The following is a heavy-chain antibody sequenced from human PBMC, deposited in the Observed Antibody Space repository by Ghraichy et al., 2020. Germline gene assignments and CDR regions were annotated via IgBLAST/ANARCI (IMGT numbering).Heavy chain of an antibody. V-gene: IGHV1-2*06. CDR1: GYTFTGYY. Sequence: ASVKVSCKASGYTFTGYYMHWVRQAPGQGLEWMGRINPNSGGTNYAQKFQGRVTMTRDTSISTAYMELSRLRSDDTAVYYCAREGSSIAARPDDYYYYYMDVWGKGTTVTVSS. CDR2: INPNSGGT. CDR3: AREGSSIAARPDDYYYYYMDV. J-gene: IGHJ6*03. D-gene: IGHD6-6*01.